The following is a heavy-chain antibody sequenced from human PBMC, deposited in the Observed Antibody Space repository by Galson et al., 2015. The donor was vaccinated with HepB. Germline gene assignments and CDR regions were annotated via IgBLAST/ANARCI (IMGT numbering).Heavy chain of an antibody. CDR3: AKGRYASRSHFDS. CDR2: ISASGADT. J-gene: IGHJ4*02. D-gene: IGHD3-16*01. V-gene: IGHV3-23*01. CDR1: GFTFSNYA. Sequence: SLRLSCAASGFTFSNYAMSWVRQARGKGLEWVSTISASGADTKYAESVNGRFTISGDNANNTLSLQMTSPRDEDTALYFCAKGRYASRSHFDSWGQGALVTVSS.